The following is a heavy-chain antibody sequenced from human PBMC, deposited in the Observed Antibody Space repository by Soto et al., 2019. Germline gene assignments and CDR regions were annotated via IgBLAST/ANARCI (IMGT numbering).Heavy chain of an antibody. V-gene: IGHV4-39*01. J-gene: IGHJ4*02. CDR3: ARIPLWFGELEKYYFDY. CDR2: IYYSGST. Sequence: SETLSLTCTVSGGSISSSSYYWGWIRQPPGKGLEWIGSIYYSGSTYYNPSLKSRVTISVDTSKNQFSLKLSSVTAADTAVYYCARIPLWFGELEKYYFDYWGQGTLVTVSS. CDR1: GGSISSSSYY. D-gene: IGHD3-10*01.